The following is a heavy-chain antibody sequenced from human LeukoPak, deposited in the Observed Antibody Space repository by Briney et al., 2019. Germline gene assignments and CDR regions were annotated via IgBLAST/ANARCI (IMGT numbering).Heavy chain of an antibody. Sequence: PGGSLRLSCTASGFTFSSYGMHWVRQAPGKGLEWVTVITYDGSNKYFADSVKGRFTISRDNSKNTLYLQMNSLRAEDTAVYYCAREYPAWYYFDYWGQGTLVTVSS. CDR3: AREYPAWYYFDY. CDR1: GFTFSSYG. V-gene: IGHV3-30*03. D-gene: IGHD2-2*01. J-gene: IGHJ4*02. CDR2: ITYDGSNK.